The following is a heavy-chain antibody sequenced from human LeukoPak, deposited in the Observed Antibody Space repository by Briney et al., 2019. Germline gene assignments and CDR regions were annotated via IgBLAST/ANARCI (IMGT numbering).Heavy chain of an antibody. CDR1: GYNFNSHH. CDR3: ARDSGNVRYDMDV. D-gene: IGHD3-10*01. J-gene: IGHJ6*02. Sequence: GASVKVSCKTSGYNFNSHHVHWVRQAPGQGLEWMGINFSHDGSTSNTQKFQGRVTMTRDTSTSTVYMELSSLRSEDTAVYYCARDSGNVRYDMDVWGQGTTVIVSS. V-gene: IGHV1-46*02. CDR2: NFSHDGST.